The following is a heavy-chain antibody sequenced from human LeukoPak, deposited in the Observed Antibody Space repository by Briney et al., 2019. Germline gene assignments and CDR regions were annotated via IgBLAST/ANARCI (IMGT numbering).Heavy chain of an antibody. D-gene: IGHD3-16*01. CDR2: ISSSSSYI. Sequence: GSLRLSCAASGFTFSSYAMSWVRQAPGKGLEWVSSISSSSSYIYYADSVKGRFTISRDNAKNSLYLQMNSLRAEDTAVYYCARGRGMDDYVWGSYLGSFDYWGQGTLVTVSS. V-gene: IGHV3-21*01. J-gene: IGHJ4*02. CDR1: GFTFSSYA. CDR3: ARGRGMDDYVWGSYLGSFDY.